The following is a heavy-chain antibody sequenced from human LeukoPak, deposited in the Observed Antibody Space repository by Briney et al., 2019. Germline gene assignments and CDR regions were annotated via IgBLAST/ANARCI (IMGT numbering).Heavy chain of an antibody. J-gene: IGHJ4*02. Sequence: SETLSLTCAVSGYSISSGYYWGWVRQAPGKGLEWIGSIYRTGSTDYNPSLKSRLTISVDMSKNQFSLNLRSVTAADTAVYYCARDKDDYVWGTYRWWGQGMLVTVSS. V-gene: IGHV4-38-2*01. CDR2: IYRTGST. D-gene: IGHD3-16*02. CDR1: GYSISSGYY. CDR3: ARDKDDYVWGTYRW.